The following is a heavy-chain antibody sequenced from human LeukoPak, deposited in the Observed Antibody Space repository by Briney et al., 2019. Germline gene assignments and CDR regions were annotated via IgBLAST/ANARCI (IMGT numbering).Heavy chain of an antibody. Sequence: GGSLRLSCAASRFTFSNYWMSWVRQAPGKGLEWVANIKQDGSEKYYVDSVKGRFTISRDNAKNSLYLQMNSLRAEDTAVYYCARFSLVVGAMGYYFDYWGQGTLVTVSS. CDR3: ARFSLVVGAMGYYFDY. D-gene: IGHD1-26*01. J-gene: IGHJ4*02. CDR2: IKQDGSEK. CDR1: RFTFSNYW. V-gene: IGHV3-7*01.